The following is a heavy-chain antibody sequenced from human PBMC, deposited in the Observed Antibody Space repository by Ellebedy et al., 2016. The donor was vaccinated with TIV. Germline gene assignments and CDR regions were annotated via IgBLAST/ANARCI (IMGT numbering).Heavy chain of an antibody. CDR3: ARVLTTGGLDF. D-gene: IGHD3-22*01. J-gene: IGHJ4*02. Sequence: ASVKVSCKASGYTFTGYYMHWVRQAPGQGLEWMGWIDPTPTSGGTNYAQKFQGRVTMTRDTSISTAYMELSSLSSDDTAVYYCARVLTTGGLDFWGQGTLVTVSS. CDR2: IDPTPTSGGT. V-gene: IGHV1-2*02. CDR1: GYTFTGYY.